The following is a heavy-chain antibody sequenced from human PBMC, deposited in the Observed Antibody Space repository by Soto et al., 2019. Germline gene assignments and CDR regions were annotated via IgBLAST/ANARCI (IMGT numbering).Heavy chain of an antibody. CDR1: VGSFSVYY. CDR3: ARDSGSYTAGFDY. CDR2: INHSGST. J-gene: IGHJ4*02. V-gene: IGHV4-34*01. D-gene: IGHD1-26*01. Sequence: SEALAVTCAIYVGSFSVYYWNWIRQPPGKGLDWIGEINHSGSTNYNPSLKSRVTISVDTSKNQFSLKLSSVTAADTAVYYCARDSGSYTAGFDYWGQGTLVTVSS.